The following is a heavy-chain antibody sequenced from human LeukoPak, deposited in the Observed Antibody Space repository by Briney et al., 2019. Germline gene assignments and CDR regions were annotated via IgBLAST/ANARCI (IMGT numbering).Heavy chain of an antibody. D-gene: IGHD3-22*01. CDR3: AKGRSPSYDSRQGWIDP. CDR1: GFTFDDDG. J-gene: IGHJ5*02. V-gene: IGHV3-9*01. Sequence: GRSLRLSCAASGFTFDDDGMRWVRQAPGKGLEWVSGISWNSGSLGYADSVKGRFTISRDNAKNSLYLQMNSLRADDTALYYCAKGRSPSYDSRQGWIDPWGQGTLVTVSS. CDR2: ISWNSGSL.